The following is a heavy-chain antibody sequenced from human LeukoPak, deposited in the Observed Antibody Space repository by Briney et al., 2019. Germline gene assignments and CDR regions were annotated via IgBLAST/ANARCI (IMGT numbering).Heavy chain of an antibody. CDR1: GFTLSSYS. D-gene: IGHD6-13*01. CDR2: ISSSSSYI. J-gene: IGHJ4*02. V-gene: IGHV3-21*01. Sequence: GGSLRLSCAASGFTLSSYSMNWVRQAPGKGLEWVSSISSSSSYIYYADSVKGRFTISRDNAKNSLYLQMNSLRAEDTAVYYCARGVAAAGSLIDYWGQGTLVTVSS. CDR3: ARGVAAAGSLIDY.